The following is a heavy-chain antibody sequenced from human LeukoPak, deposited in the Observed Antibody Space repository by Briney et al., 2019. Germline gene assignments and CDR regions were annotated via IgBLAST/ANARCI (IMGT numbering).Heavy chain of an antibody. V-gene: IGHV1-18*01. CDR1: GYTFTSYG. Sequence: ASVKVSCKASGYTFTSYGISWVRQAPGQGLEWMGWISAYNGNTNYAQKLQGRVTMTTDTSTSTAYMELRSLRSDGTAVYYCARVGIVVVSYYYYMDVWGKGTTVTVSS. CDR3: ARVGIVVVSYYYYMDV. D-gene: IGHD2-2*01. CDR2: ISAYNGNT. J-gene: IGHJ6*03.